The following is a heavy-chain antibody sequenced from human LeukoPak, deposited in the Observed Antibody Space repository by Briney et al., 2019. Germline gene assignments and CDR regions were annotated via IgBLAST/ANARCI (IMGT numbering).Heavy chain of an antibody. CDR1: GGSISSGHYY. Sequence: TLSLTCTVSGGSISSGHYYWTWIRQRPGRGLEWIGYIFYSGSTYYNPSLKSRITISVDTSKNQFSLKLSSVTAADTAVYYCARVLGNSAFDIWGQGTIVTVSS. V-gene: IGHV4-30-4*08. CDR2: IFYSGST. J-gene: IGHJ3*02. D-gene: IGHD3-16*01. CDR3: ARVLGNSAFDI.